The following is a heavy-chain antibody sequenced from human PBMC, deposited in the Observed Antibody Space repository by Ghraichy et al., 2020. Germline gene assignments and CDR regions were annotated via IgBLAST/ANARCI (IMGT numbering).Heavy chain of an antibody. CDR2: INTNTGNP. CDR1: GYTFTSYA. CDR3: ARDSERPGTWIQLSSDWFDP. V-gene: IGHV7-4-1*02. J-gene: IGHJ5*02. D-gene: IGHD5-18*01. Sequence: ASVKVSCKASGYTFTSYAMNWVRQAPGQGLEWMGWINTNTGNPTYAQGFTGRFVFSLDTSVSTAYLQISSLKAEDTAVYYCARDSERPGTWIQLSSDWFDPWGQGTLVTVSS.